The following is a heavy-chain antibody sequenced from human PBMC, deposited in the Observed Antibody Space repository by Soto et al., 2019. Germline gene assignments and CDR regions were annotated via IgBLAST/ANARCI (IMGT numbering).Heavy chain of an antibody. CDR3: ARGRTVRNYADDSSDYFYFFDY. CDR1: GDSINSRHW. V-gene: IGHV4-4*02. CDR2: ISHNGST. Sequence: SETLSLTCAVSGDSINSRHWWNWVRQPPGKGLEWIGQISHNGSTNYNPSLKSRVTISVDRSKNQFSLKLTSANAADTAVYYCARGRTVRNYADDSSDYFYFFDYWGQGTQVTVSS. D-gene: IGHD3-22*01. J-gene: IGHJ4*02.